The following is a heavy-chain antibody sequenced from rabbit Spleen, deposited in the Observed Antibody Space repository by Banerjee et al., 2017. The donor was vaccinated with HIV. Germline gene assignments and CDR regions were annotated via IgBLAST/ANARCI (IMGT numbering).Heavy chain of an antibody. CDR3: ARMTDNGGYTVFNL. Sequence: QSLEESGGDLVKPGASLTLTCTASGFSFSSTYYMCWVRQAPGKGLEWIACIYSGSSGSTYYASWAKGRFTISKTSSTTVTLQMTSLTAADTATYFCARMTDNGGYTVFNLWGPGTLVTVS. CDR2: IYSGSSGST. J-gene: IGHJ4*01. D-gene: IGHD7-1*01. V-gene: IGHV1S40*01. CDR1: GFSFSSTYY.